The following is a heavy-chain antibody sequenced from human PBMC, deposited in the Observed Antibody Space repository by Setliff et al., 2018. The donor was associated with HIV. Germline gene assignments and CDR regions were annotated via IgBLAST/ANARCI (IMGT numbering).Heavy chain of an antibody. CDR2: IYHSGST. CDR1: AYSINSGYY. V-gene: IGHV4-38-2*01. J-gene: IGHJ2*01. Sequence: KTSETLSLTCAVSAYSINSGYYWGWIRQSPGKGLEWIASIYHSGSTYYNPSLKSRVTISVDTSKNQFSLKLSSVTAADTAVYYCARHDGTYCGGDCYLLGYFDLWGRGTLVTVSS. D-gene: IGHD2-21*02. CDR3: ARHDGTYCGGDCYLLGYFDL.